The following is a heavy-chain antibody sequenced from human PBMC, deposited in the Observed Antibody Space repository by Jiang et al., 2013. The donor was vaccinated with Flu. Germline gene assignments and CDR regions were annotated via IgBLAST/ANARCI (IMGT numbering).Heavy chain of an antibody. J-gene: IGHJ4*02. V-gene: IGHV3-33*01. CDR3: ARVGGGSYYLDY. Sequence: RSLRLSCAASGFTFSSYGMKWVRQAPGKGLEWVAVIWDDGRNKYYADSVKGRFTISRDNSKNTLYLQMNSLRAEDTAVYYCARVGGGSYYLDYWGQGTLVTVSS. D-gene: IGHD1-26*01. CDR2: IWDDGRNK. CDR1: GFTFSSYG.